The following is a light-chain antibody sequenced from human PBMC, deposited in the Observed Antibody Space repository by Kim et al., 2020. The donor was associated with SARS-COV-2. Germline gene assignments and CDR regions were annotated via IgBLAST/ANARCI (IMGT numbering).Light chain of an antibody. CDR3: QQYGSSPLYS. CDR1: QSVSSF. CDR2: GAS. Sequence: FSPGESAPRSRGARQSVSSFLAWYQQKPGHAPRLLIYGASCRATCIPDRVSCRGSGTDFTLTISRLEPEDFAVYYCQQYGSSPLYSCGQGTKLEL. V-gene: IGKV3-20*01. J-gene: IGKJ2*03.